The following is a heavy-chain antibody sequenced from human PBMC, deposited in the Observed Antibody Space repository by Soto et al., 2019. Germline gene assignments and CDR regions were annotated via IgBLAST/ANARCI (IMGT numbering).Heavy chain of an antibody. CDR2: INAGNGNT. D-gene: IGHD3-10*01. J-gene: IGHJ4*02. V-gene: IGHV1-3*01. CDR3: ARVKYYYGSGSYWDYFDY. Sequence: QVQLVQSGAEVKKPGASVKVSCKASGYTFTSYAMHWVRQAPGQRLEWMGWINAGNGNTKYSQKIRGRVTITRDTSASTAYMELSSLRSEDTAVYYCARVKYYYGSGSYWDYFDYWGQGTLVTVSS. CDR1: GYTFTSYA.